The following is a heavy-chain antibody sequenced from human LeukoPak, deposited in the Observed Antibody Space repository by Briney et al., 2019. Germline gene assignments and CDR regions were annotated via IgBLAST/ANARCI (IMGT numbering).Heavy chain of an antibody. CDR2: INPNSGGT. CDR1: GYTFTGYY. CDR3: AREALQTGDRAFDI. J-gene: IGHJ3*02. D-gene: IGHD7-27*01. V-gene: IGHV1-2*02. Sequence: ASVKVSCKTSGYTFTGYYMHWVRQAPGQGLEWMGWINPNSGGTNYAQKFQGRVTMTRDTSISTAYMELSRLRSDDTAVYYCAREALQTGDRAFDIWGQGTMVTVSS.